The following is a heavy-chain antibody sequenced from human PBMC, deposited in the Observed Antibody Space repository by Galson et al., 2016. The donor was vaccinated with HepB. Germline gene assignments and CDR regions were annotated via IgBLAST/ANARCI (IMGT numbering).Heavy chain of an antibody. CDR1: GFTFNAYY. CDR2: ISSDGRTT. V-gene: IGHV3-74*03. CDR3: ARERGSSTGHMDV. D-gene: IGHD2-2*01. Sequence: SLRLSCAASGFTFNAYYMHWLRQGPGRGLVWVSRISSDGRTTTYADSVKGRFTISRDNAKNTAYLQMSSLRAEDTGVYYCARERGSSTGHMDVWGKGTTFTVSS. J-gene: IGHJ6*03.